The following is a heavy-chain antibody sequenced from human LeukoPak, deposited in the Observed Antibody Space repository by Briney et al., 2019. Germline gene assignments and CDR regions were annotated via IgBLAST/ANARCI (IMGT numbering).Heavy chain of an antibody. CDR1: GGSISSYY. CDR2: IYYSGST. J-gene: IGHJ3*02. V-gene: IGHV4-59*01. CDR3: ARDGSAYCGGDCSDAFDI. D-gene: IGHD2-21*02. Sequence: PSGTLSLTCTVSGGSISSYYWSWIRQPPGKGLEWIGYIYYSGSTNYNPSVKSRVTISVDTSKNQFSLKLSSVTAADTAVYYCARDGSAYCGGDCSDAFDIWGQGTMVTVSS.